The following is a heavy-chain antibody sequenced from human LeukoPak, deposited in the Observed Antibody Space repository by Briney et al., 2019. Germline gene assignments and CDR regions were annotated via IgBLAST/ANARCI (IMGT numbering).Heavy chain of an antibody. J-gene: IGHJ4*02. CDR2: ISSSSSTI. CDR1: GFTFSSYS. Sequence: GGSLRLSCAASGFTFSSYSMNWVRQAPGKGLEWVSYISSSSSTIYYADSVKGRFTISRDNAKNSLYLQMNSLRAEDTAVYYCAREEGYDYVWGSYGLDYWGQGTLVTVSS. V-gene: IGHV3-48*04. D-gene: IGHD3-16*01. CDR3: AREEGYDYVWGSYGLDY.